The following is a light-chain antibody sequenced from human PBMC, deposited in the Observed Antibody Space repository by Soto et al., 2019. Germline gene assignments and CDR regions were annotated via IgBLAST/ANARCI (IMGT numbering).Light chain of an antibody. CDR2: GIS. Sequence: EVVMTQSPATLSVSPGERATLSCRASQSVNNNYLAWYQQKPGQAPRLLIYGISARASGVPARFSGSGSGTEFTLTIDSLQSEDFAVYYCQQYTNWPITFGQGTRLEIK. J-gene: IGKJ5*01. V-gene: IGKV3-15*01. CDR3: QQYTNWPIT. CDR1: QSVNNN.